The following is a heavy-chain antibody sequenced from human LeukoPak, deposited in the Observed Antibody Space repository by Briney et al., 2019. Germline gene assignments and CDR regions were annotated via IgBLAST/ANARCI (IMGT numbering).Heavy chain of an antibody. CDR1: GFTFSSYA. CDR2: ISGSGSNT. D-gene: IGHD3-22*01. J-gene: IGHJ4*02. V-gene: IGHV3-23*01. Sequence: PGGSLRLSCAVSGFTFSSYAMNWVRQAPGKGLEWVSAISGSGSNTYYSDSVKGRFTISRDNSKNTLYLQMNSLRAEDTAVYYCAKDSIGYYKPFDYWGQGSLVTVSS. CDR3: AKDSIGYYKPFDY.